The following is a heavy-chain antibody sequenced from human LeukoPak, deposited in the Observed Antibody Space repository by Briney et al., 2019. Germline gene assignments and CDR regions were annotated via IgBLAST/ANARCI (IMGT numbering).Heavy chain of an antibody. CDR3: ARHLPRTDIGYAFDV. J-gene: IGHJ3*01. CDR1: GGSISNYY. V-gene: IGHV4-59*08. Sequence: SETLSLTCTASGGSISNYYWSWIRQPPGKGLEWIGYIFYSGSTNYNPSLKSRVTISVDTSKNQFSLRLSSVTAADTAVYYCARHLPRTDIGYAFDVWGQGTVVTVSS. D-gene: IGHD2-15*01. CDR2: IFYSGST.